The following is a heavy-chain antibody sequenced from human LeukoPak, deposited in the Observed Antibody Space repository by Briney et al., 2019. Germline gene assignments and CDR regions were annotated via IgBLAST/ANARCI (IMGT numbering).Heavy chain of an antibody. Sequence: GGSLRLSCAASGFALSTLGVHWVRQAPGKGLERVAVISYDGSNKYYADSVKGRFTISRDNSKNTLYLQMNSLRADDTAVYYCARDHWGIAFRVQGTMVTVSS. V-gene: IGHV3-30*03. J-gene: IGHJ3*01. D-gene: IGHD6-13*01. CDR1: GFALSTLG. CDR2: ISYDGSNK. CDR3: ARDHWGIAF.